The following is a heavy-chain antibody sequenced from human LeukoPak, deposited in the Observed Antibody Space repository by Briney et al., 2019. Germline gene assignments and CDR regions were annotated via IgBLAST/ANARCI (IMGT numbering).Heavy chain of an antibody. CDR1: GFTFSTNA. Sequence: GGSLRPSCAASGFTFSTNAMSWFRLAPGKGLDWFSAISGSGGNTYYADSVKGRFTISRDNSKNTLYVQMNSLRVEDTAVYYCAKDPGGSGSHYFDSWGQGTLVTVSS. CDR2: ISGSGGNT. V-gene: IGHV3-23*01. D-gene: IGHD1-26*01. J-gene: IGHJ4*02. CDR3: AKDPGGSGSHYFDS.